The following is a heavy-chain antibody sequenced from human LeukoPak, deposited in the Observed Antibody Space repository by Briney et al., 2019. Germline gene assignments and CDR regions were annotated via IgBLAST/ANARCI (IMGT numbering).Heavy chain of an antibody. J-gene: IGHJ4*02. CDR3: ARVRVEMATTTFDY. V-gene: IGHV4-59*12. Sequence: PSETLSLTCTVSGGSISDYYWSWIRQPPGKGLEWIGYFSNSGPNNYNPSLKGRVTMSVDTSKNQFSLKLSSVTAADTAVYYCARVRVEMATTTFDYWGQGTLVTVSS. CDR1: GGSISDYY. CDR2: FSNSGPN. D-gene: IGHD5-24*01.